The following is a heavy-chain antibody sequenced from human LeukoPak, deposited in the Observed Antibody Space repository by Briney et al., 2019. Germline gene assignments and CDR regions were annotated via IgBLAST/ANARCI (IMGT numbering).Heavy chain of an antibody. D-gene: IGHD4-11*01. J-gene: IGHJ5*02. CDR3: ARHLRGDYSNSWFDP. Sequence: SETLSLTCTVSGGSISSHYWTWIRQPPGKGLEWIGYIYYRGGTNYNPSLQSRVTISVDTSKNQFSLKLTSVTAADTALYYCARHLRGDYSNSWFDPWGQGTLVTVSS. V-gene: IGHV4-59*08. CDR2: IYYRGGT. CDR1: GGSISSHY.